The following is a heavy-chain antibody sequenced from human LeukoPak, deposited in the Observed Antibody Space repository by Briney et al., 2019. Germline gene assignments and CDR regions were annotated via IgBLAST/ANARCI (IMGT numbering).Heavy chain of an antibody. V-gene: IGHV3-23*01. CDR3: AKGNQIIGRPAFDY. CDR2: ISGSGDSS. D-gene: IGHD2/OR15-2a*01. Sequence: QSGGSLRLSCAASGFTFSNHAMNWVRQSPGKGLEWVSSISGSGDSSFYTDSVKGRFTISRDNSKNTLYLQMNSLRAEDTAMYYCAKGNQIIGRPAFDYWGQGTLVTVSS. CDR1: GFTFSNHA. J-gene: IGHJ4*02.